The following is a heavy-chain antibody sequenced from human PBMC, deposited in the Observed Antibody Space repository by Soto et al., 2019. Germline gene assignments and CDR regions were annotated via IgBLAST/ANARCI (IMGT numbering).Heavy chain of an antibody. CDR3: AKDQKGGDAFDI. D-gene: IGHD2-15*01. Sequence: GGSLRLSCAASGFTFSSYAMSWVHQAPGKGLEWVSAISGSGGSTYYADSVKGRFTISRDNSKNTLYLQMNSLRAEDTAVYYCAKDQKGGDAFDIWGQGTMVTVSS. CDR1: GFTFSSYA. V-gene: IGHV3-23*01. J-gene: IGHJ3*02. CDR2: ISGSGGST.